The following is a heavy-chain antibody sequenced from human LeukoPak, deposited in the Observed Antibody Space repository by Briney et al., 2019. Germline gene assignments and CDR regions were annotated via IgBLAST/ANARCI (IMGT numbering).Heavy chain of an antibody. CDR3: ARGASVVAGSDDAFDI. CDR1: GFTFDDYG. Sequence: GGSLRLSCAASGFTFDDYGMSWVRQAPGRGLEWVSGINWNGGSTGYADSVKGRFTISRDNAKNSLYLQMNSRRVDDTAVYYCARGASVVAGSDDAFDIWGQGTMVTVSS. D-gene: IGHD6-19*01. V-gene: IGHV3-20*04. CDR2: INWNGGST. J-gene: IGHJ3*02.